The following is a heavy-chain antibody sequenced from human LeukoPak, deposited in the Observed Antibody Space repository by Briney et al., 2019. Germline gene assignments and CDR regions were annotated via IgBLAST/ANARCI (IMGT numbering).Heavy chain of an antibody. CDR3: ARVKDGYNHFDY. CDR1: GGSISSSTTW. D-gene: IGHD5-24*01. Sequence: PSETLSLTCAVSGGSISSSTTWWSWVRQPPGKGLEWIGEIFQSGSTNYNPSLKSRLSMSVDKSKNQFSLRLGSVTDADSAVYYCARVKDGYNHFDYWGQGTLVTVSS. CDR2: IFQSGST. V-gene: IGHV4-4*02. J-gene: IGHJ4*02.